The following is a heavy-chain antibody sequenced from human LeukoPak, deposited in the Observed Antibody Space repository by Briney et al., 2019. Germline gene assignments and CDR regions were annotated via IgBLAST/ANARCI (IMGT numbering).Heavy chain of an antibody. CDR2: IRSKANSYAT. V-gene: IGHV3-73*01. CDR1: GFTFSGSA. D-gene: IGHD5-18*01. J-gene: IGHJ4*02. CDR3: TRERGYSYGYRAYYFDY. Sequence: QPGGSLRLSCAASGFTFSGSAMHWVRQASGKGLEWVGRIRSKANSYATAYAASVKGRFTISRDDSKNTAYLQMNSLKTEDTAVYYCTRERGYSYGYRAYYFDYWGQGTLVTVSS.